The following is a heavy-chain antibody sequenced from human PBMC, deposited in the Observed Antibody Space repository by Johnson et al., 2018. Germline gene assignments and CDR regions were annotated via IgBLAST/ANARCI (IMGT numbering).Heavy chain of an antibody. CDR1: GFTLSSFG. J-gene: IGHJ4*02. CDR2: ISYDGSTK. V-gene: IGHV3-30*18. Sequence: QVQLVQSGGGVVQPGRSLRLCCAASGFTLSSFGMHWVRQAPGKGLEWVAVISYDGSTKYYADSVKGRFSISRDNSKNTLYLQMNRLRAEDTALYYCAKEMKYSSSWPTHFDYWGQGTLVTVSS. D-gene: IGHD6-13*01. CDR3: AKEMKYSSSWPTHFDY.